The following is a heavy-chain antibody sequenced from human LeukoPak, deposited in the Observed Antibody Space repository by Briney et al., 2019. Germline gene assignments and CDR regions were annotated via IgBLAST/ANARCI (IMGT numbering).Heavy chain of an antibody. CDR2: INQDGSEK. J-gene: IGHJ3*02. V-gene: IGHV3-7*03. CDR3: ARVRQRYTPLDAFDI. D-gene: IGHD1-1*01. CDR1: GFTFSSYW. Sequence: PGWSLRLSCAASGFTFSSYWMSWVRQAPGKGLEWVANINQDGSEKNYVDSVKGRFTTSRDNAKTSFYLQMNSLRAEDTAVYYCARVRQRYTPLDAFDIWGQGTMVTVSS.